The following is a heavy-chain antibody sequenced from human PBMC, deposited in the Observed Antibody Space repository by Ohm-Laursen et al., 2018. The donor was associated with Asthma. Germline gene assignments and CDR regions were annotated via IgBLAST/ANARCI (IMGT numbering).Heavy chain of an antibody. Sequence: PSQTLSLTCTVSGGSISSYYWSWIRQPPGKGLEWIGCLFYSGNTHYNPSLQSRITISEDTSKNQVSLEVNSVTAADTAVYFCAFCTGGTCYSGVFDVWGQGVRVTVSS. J-gene: IGHJ3*01. CDR3: AFCTGGTCYSGVFDV. D-gene: IGHD2-15*01. V-gene: IGHV4-59*04. CDR2: LFYSGNT. CDR1: GGSISSYY.